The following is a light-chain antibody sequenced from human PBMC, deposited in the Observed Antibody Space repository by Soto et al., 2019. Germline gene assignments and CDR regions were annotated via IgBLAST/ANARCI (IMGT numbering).Light chain of an antibody. CDR3: RCFDTSLSCFVV. V-gene: IGLV1-40*01. Sequence: QSVLTQPPSMSGAPGQRVTISCTGSSSNIGAGYDVHWYQQHPGTAPKLLIFDNNNRPSGVPDRFSGSKSDTSASLSITGLQAEDEAYYCCRCFDTSLSCFVVFGGGTKLTVL. CDR1: SSNIGAGYD. J-gene: IGLJ2*01. CDR2: DNN.